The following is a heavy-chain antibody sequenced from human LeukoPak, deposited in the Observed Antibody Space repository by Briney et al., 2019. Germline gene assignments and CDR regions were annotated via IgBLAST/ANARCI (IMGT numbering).Heavy chain of an antibody. Sequence: GGSLRLSCVASGFTFSSRDWMTWVRQAPGKGLEWVANIKQDGSEKNYVDSVKGRFTISRDNAKNSLYLQMDSLRAEDTAVYYCAKDATAVVGTVYMDVWGKGTTVTISS. J-gene: IGHJ6*03. CDR2: IKQDGSEK. D-gene: IGHD6-13*01. CDR1: GFTFSSRDW. CDR3: AKDATAVVGTVYMDV. V-gene: IGHV3-7*01.